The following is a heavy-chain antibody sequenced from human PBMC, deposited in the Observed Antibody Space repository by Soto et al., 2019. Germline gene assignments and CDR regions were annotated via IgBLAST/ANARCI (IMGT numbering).Heavy chain of an antibody. D-gene: IGHD6-6*01. CDR1: GFTFSSYG. V-gene: IGHV3-33*01. J-gene: IGHJ5*02. CDR3: ARGAGQLFTWFDP. Sequence: QVQLVESGGGVVQPGRSLRLSCAASGFTFSSYGMHWVRQAPGKGLVWVAVIWYDGSNKYYADSVKGRFTISRDNSKNTLYLQMNSLRAEDTAVYYCARGAGQLFTWFDPWGQGTLVTFSA. CDR2: IWYDGSNK.